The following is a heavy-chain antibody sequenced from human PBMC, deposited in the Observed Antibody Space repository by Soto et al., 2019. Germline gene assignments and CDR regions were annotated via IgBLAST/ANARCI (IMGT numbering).Heavy chain of an antibody. V-gene: IGHV1-18*01. D-gene: IGHD2-2*01. CDR3: ARDWNSCSSTSCYLRNYYYYGMDV. CDR2: ISAYNGNT. Sequence: QVQLVQSGAEVKKPGASVKVSCKASGYTFTSYGISWVRQAPGQGLEWMGWISAYNGNTNYAQKLQGRVTMTTDTSTRTAYMELRSLRSDDTAVYYCARDWNSCSSTSCYLRNYYYYGMDVWGQGTTVTVSS. CDR1: GYTFTSYG. J-gene: IGHJ6*02.